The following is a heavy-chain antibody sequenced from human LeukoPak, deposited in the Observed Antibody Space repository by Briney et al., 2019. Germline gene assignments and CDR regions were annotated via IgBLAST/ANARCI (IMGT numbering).Heavy chain of an antibody. D-gene: IGHD5-12*01. CDR2: FDPEDGET. CDR3: ATDRYSGYDPNHFDY. J-gene: IGHJ4*02. CDR1: GYTLTELS. Sequence: ASVTVSCKVSGYTLTELSMHWVRQAPGKGLEWMGGFDPEDGETIYAQKFQGRVTMTEDTSTDTAYMELSSLRSEDTAVYYCATDRYSGYDPNHFDYWGQGTLVTVSS. V-gene: IGHV1-24*01.